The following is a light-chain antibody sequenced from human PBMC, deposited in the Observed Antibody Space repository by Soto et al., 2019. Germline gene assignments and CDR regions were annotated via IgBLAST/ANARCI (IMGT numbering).Light chain of an antibody. CDR2: SAA. Sequence: DIQMTQSPSTLSASLGARVTITCRASQSVSRWLAWFQQKPGKAPHLLIYSAATLERGVPSRFSGTASWAQFTLTINSLQPDDFAKYYCQQYYRFPWTFGQGTKVEMK. V-gene: IGKV1-5*03. J-gene: IGKJ1*01. CDR1: QSVSRW. CDR3: QQYYRFPWT.